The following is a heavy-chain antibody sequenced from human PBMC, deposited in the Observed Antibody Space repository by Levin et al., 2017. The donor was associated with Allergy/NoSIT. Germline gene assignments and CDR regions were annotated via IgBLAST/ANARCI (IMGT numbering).Heavy chain of an antibody. CDR2: IYPGDSDT. J-gene: IGHJ4*02. D-gene: IGHD6-13*01. Sequence: GGSLRLSCKGSGSSFTSYWIGWVRQMPGNGLEWMGIIYPGDSDTRYRPSFQGQVTISADKSITTAYLQWSSLKASDTAMYYCARRIGTSWSNFDYWGQGTLVIVSS. V-gene: IGHV5-51*01. CDR3: ARRIGTSWSNFDY. CDR1: GSSFTSYW.